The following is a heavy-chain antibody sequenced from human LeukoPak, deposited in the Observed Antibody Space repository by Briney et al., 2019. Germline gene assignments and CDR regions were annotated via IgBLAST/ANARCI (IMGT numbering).Heavy chain of an antibody. Sequence: PGGSLRLSCAASGFTFSSYAMHWVRQAPGKGLEWVVVISYDGSNKYYADSVKGRFTISRDNSKNTLYLQMNSLRAEDTAVYYCAREGVPYSSSWYFNWFDPWSQGTLVTVSS. J-gene: IGHJ5*02. CDR1: GFTFSSYA. CDR3: AREGVPYSSSWYFNWFDP. D-gene: IGHD6-13*01. V-gene: IGHV3-30-3*01. CDR2: ISYDGSNK.